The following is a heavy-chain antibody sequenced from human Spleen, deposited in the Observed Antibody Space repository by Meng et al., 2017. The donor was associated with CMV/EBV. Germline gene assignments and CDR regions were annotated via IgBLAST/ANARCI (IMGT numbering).Heavy chain of an antibody. CDR1: GFPFSGYG. Sequence: GGSLRLSCAASGFPFSGYGMTWVRQTPGKGLEWVSGISGGGGATYFADAVRGRFSISRDNSKNTLFLQMNSLRADDTAVYYCAKGGDGWPWYFALWGPGTLVTVSS. V-gene: IGHV3-23*01. CDR3: AKGGDGWPWYFAL. D-gene: IGHD5-24*01. J-gene: IGHJ2*01. CDR2: ISGGGGAT.